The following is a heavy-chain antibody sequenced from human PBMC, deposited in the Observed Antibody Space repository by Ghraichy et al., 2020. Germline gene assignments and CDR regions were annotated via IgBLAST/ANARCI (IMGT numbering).Heavy chain of an antibody. CDR2: INEDGSEK. V-gene: IGHV3-7*01. CDR1: GFTFSRYW. CDR3: ASIRITVSGDDY. J-gene: IGHJ4*02. D-gene: IGHD3-9*01. Sequence: SCAASGFTFSRYWMSWVRQAPGKGLEWVANINEDGSEKVYVDSVKGRFTISRDNPKNSLYLQMNSLRAEDTAVYYCASIRITVSGDDYWGQGTLVTVSS.